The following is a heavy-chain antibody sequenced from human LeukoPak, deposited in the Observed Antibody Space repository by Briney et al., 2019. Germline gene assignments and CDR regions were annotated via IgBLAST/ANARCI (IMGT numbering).Heavy chain of an antibody. Sequence: SETLSLTCTVSGGSISSYYWSWIRQPPGKGLEWIGYIYYSGSTNYNPSLKSRVTISVDTSKNQFSLKLNSVTAADTAVYYCARQTGYSYGFNYWGQGTLVTVSS. CDR1: GGSISSYY. V-gene: IGHV4-59*08. CDR3: ARQTGYSYGFNY. J-gene: IGHJ4*02. D-gene: IGHD5-18*01. CDR2: IYYSGST.